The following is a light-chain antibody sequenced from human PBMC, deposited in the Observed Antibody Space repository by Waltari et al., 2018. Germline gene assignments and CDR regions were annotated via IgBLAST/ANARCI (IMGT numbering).Light chain of an antibody. J-gene: IGLJ2*01. Sequence: QQKPGQSPVGGVLRDNGRTSGIPERFSGDTCGATATLTITGVQAEDEANYFCQSTDDSGTHVIFGGGTQLTVL. CDR2: RDN. V-gene: IGLV3-25*03. CDR3: QSTDDSGTHVI.